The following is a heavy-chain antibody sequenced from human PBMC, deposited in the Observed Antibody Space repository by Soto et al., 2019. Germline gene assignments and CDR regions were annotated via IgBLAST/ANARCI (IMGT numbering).Heavy chain of an antibody. Sequence: QVQLVQSGAEVKKPGASVKVSCKASGYTFTSYDINWVRQATGQGLEWMGWMNPNSGNTGYAQKFQGRVTMTRNTPMSTAYMELSSLRSEDTAVYYCARRGYSSSWYYYYYYGMDVWGQGTTVTVSS. CDR2: MNPNSGNT. CDR3: ARRGYSSSWYYYYYYGMDV. CDR1: GYTFTSYD. J-gene: IGHJ6*02. D-gene: IGHD6-13*01. V-gene: IGHV1-8*01.